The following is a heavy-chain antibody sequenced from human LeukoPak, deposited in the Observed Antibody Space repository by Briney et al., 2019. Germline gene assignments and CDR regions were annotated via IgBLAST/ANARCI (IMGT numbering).Heavy chain of an antibody. Sequence: GSLRLSCAASGFTFSSYGMHWVRQAPGKGLEWVAFIRYDGSNKYYADSVKGRFTISRDNSKNTLYLQMNSLRAEDTAVYYCAKTDDFWSGYYCDYWGQGTLVTVSS. J-gene: IGHJ4*02. D-gene: IGHD3-3*01. V-gene: IGHV3-30*02. CDR2: IRYDGSNK. CDR1: GFTFSSYG. CDR3: AKTDDFWSGYYCDY.